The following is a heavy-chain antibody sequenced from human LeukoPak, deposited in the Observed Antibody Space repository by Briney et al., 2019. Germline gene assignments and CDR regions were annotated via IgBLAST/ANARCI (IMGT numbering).Heavy chain of an antibody. CDR3: ARVIAVVRGGGLSYYYAMDV. D-gene: IGHD3-10*01. CDR2: INSGSSTM. CDR1: GFTFISYS. Sequence: PGGSLRLSCAASGFTFISYSMTWVRQAPGKGLEWVSYINSGSSTMYYADSVKGRFTISRGNGKTSLYLQMNSLRDEDTAVYYCARVIAVVRGGGLSYYYAMDVWGQGTTVTVSS. J-gene: IGHJ6*02. V-gene: IGHV3-48*02.